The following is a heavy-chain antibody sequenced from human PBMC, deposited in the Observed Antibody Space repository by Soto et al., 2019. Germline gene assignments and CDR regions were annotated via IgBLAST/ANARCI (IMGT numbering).Heavy chain of an antibody. Sequence: QVQLVQSGAEVKKPGASVKVSCKASGYTFTSYGISWVRQAPGQGLEWMGWISAYNGNTNYAQKLQCRVTMTTDTSTRTAYMELRSLRSADTAVYYCARAPHPYSSTFDYWGQGTLVTVSS. J-gene: IGHJ4*02. D-gene: IGHD6-13*01. CDR2: ISAYNGNT. CDR1: GYTFTSYG. CDR3: ARAPHPYSSTFDY. V-gene: IGHV1-18*01.